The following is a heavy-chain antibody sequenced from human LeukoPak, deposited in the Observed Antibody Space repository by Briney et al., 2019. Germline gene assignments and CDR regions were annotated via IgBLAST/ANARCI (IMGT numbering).Heavy chain of an antibody. J-gene: IGHJ3*02. CDR3: ARGPSGSSGSAGAFDI. V-gene: IGHV1-46*01. CDR1: GYTFTSYY. Sequence: GASVKVSCKASGYTFTSYYMHWVRQAPGQGLEWMGIINPSGGSTSYAQKFQGRVTMTRDTSTSTVYMELSSLRSEDTAVYYCARGPSGSSGSAGAFDIWGQGTMVTVSS. CDR2: INPSGGST. D-gene: IGHD3-3*01.